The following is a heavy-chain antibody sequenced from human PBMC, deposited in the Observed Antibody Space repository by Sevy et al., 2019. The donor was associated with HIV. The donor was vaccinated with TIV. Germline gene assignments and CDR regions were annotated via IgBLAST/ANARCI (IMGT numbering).Heavy chain of an antibody. V-gene: IGHV3-23*01. CDR2: ISGSGAST. J-gene: IGHJ4*02. Sequence: GGSLRLSCAASGFTFRTYAMTWVRQAPGKGLDWVSAISGSGASTYYADSVKGRFTISRDNSKNTLYLQMNGLRAEDTAVYYCAKEGGGYNYDSSGLLDNWGQGTLVTVSS. D-gene: IGHD3-22*01. CDR1: GFTFRTYA. CDR3: AKEGGGYNYDSSGLLDN.